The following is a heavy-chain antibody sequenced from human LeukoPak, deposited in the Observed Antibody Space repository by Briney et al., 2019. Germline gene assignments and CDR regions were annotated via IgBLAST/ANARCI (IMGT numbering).Heavy chain of an antibody. CDR3: ARERYCSSTSCYRPY. D-gene: IGHD2-2*02. V-gene: IGHV1-69*04. Sequence: ASVKVSCKASGYTLTSYGISWVRQAPGQGLEWMGRIIPILGIANYAQKFQGRVTITADKSTSTAYMELSSLRSEDTAVYYCARERYCSSTSCYRPYWGQGTLVTVSS. CDR1: GYTLTSYG. J-gene: IGHJ4*02. CDR2: IIPILGIA.